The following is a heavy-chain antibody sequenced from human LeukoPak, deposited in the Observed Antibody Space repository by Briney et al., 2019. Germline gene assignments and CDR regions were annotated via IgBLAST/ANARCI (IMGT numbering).Heavy chain of an antibody. Sequence: SQTLSLTCTVSGVSINSGGYYWSWIRQHPGKGLEWIGYIYYSGSTYYNPSLKSRITISVDTSKNQFSLNLSSVTAADTAVYYCARDGGSAAAGELDYWGQGTLVTVSS. J-gene: IGHJ4*02. V-gene: IGHV4-31*03. CDR2: IYYSGST. CDR3: ARDGGSAAAGELDY. CDR1: GVSINSGGYY. D-gene: IGHD6-13*01.